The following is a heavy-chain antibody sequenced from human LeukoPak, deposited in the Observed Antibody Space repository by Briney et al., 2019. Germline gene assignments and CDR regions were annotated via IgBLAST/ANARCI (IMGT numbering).Heavy chain of an antibody. J-gene: IGHJ4*02. CDR1: GGTFSSYA. CDR3: ARGQYYYGSGSGDYFDY. Sequence: GSSVKVSCKASGGTFSSYAISWVRQAPGQGLEWMGGIIPIFGTANYAQKFQGRVTITADESTSTAYMELSSLRSEDTAVYYCARGQYYYGSGSGDYFDYWGQGTLVTVSS. CDR2: IIPIFGTA. D-gene: IGHD3-10*01. V-gene: IGHV1-69*01.